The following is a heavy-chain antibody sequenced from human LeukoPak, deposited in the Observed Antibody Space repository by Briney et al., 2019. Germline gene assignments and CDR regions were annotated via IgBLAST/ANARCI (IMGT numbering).Heavy chain of an antibody. CDR3: ARSKGGYFDL. CDR1: GGSISSYY. V-gene: IGHV4-59*01. CDR2: IYYSGST. Sequence: SETLSLTCTVSGGSISSYYWSWIRQPPGKGLEWIGYIYYSGSTNYNPSLKSRVTISVDTSKNQFSLKLSSVTAADTAVYYYARSKGGYFDLRGRGTLVTVSS. D-gene: IGHD3-16*01. J-gene: IGHJ2*01.